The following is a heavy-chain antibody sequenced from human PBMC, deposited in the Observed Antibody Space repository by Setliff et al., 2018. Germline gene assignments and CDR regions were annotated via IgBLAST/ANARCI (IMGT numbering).Heavy chain of an antibody. J-gene: IGHJ1*01. CDR1: GGSISSYY. Sequence: SCTVSGGSISSYYWSWIRQPAGKALEWIGQIYSRGSMNYNLSLKSRVTISMDTSKNQFSLKLTSVTAADTAVYYCARQDRFYDRSVFVEYFQHWGQGALVTVSS. V-gene: IGHV4-4*07. CDR2: IYSRGSM. CDR3: ARQDRFYDRSVFVEYFQH. D-gene: IGHD3-22*01.